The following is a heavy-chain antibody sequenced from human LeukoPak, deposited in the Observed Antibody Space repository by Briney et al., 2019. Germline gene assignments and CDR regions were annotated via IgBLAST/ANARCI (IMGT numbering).Heavy chain of an antibody. CDR3: ARGPDYGDYGGFDY. J-gene: IGHJ4*02. D-gene: IGHD4-17*01. CDR1: GGSISSGGYY. Sequence: SETLSLTCTVSGGSISSGGYYWSWIRQHPGKGLVWIGYIYYSGSTYYNPSLKSRVTISVDTSKNQFSLKLSSVTAADTAVYYCARGPDYGDYGGFDYWGQGTLVTVSS. CDR2: IYYSGST. V-gene: IGHV4-31*03.